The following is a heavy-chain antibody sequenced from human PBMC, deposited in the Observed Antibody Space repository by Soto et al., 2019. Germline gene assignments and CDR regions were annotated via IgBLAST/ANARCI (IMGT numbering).Heavy chain of an antibody. D-gene: IGHD3-10*01. CDR1: GGTFSSYA. CDR2: IIPIFGTA. CDR3: AREVNGFGHYYYYGMDL. Sequence: QVKLVQSGADVKKPGSSVKVSCKASGGTFSSYAISWVRQAPGQGLEWMGGIIPIFGTANYAQKFQGRVTITADKSTSTAYMELSSLRSDDTAVYYCAREVNGFGHYYYYGMDLWGQGTTVTVSS. V-gene: IGHV1-69*06. J-gene: IGHJ6*02.